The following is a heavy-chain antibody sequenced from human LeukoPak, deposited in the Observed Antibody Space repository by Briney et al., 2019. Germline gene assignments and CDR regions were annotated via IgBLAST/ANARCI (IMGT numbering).Heavy chain of an antibody. J-gene: IGHJ6*03. V-gene: IGHV1-69*06. CDR2: IIPIFGTA. D-gene: IGHD5-12*01. Sequence: ASVKVSCKASGGTFSSYAISWVRQAPGQGLEWMGGIIPIFGTANYAQKFQGRVTITADKSTSTAYMELSSLRSEDTAVYYCASRGYGVSYYYYMDVWGKGTTATVSS. CDR1: GGTFSSYA. CDR3: ASRGYGVSYYYYMDV.